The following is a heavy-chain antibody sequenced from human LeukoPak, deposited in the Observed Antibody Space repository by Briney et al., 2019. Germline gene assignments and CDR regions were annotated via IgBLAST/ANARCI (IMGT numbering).Heavy chain of an antibody. CDR3: ARDGYSTPDV. D-gene: IGHD6-13*01. CDR2: INHGGST. Sequence: SETLSLTCAVYGGSFSDYYCSWIRQPPGKGLEWIGEINHGGSTNYNPSLKSRVTLSVDTSKNQFSLKLTSVTAADTAVYYCARDGYSTPDVWGQGTTVTVSS. J-gene: IGHJ6*02. CDR1: GGSFSDYY. V-gene: IGHV4-34*01.